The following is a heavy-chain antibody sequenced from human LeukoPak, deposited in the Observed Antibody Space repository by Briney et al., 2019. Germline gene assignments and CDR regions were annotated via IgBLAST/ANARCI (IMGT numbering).Heavy chain of an antibody. V-gene: IGHV3-21*04. CDR1: GFTFSSYR. D-gene: IGHD3-22*01. J-gene: IGHJ4*02. CDR3: ARDGTYYYDSSGYRHDY. CDR2: ISSSSSYI. Sequence: PGGSLRLSCAASGFTFSSYRMNWVRQAPGKGLEWVSSISSSSSYIYYADSVKGRFTISRDNAKNSLYLQMNSLRAEDTAVYYCARDGTYYYDSSGYRHDYWGQGTLVTVSS.